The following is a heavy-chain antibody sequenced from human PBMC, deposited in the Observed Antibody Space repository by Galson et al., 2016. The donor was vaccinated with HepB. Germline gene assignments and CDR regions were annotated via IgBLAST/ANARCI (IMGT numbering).Heavy chain of an antibody. CDR2: IDDSGSV. V-gene: IGHV4-31*03. CDR3: ARNSSSGVFDS. D-gene: IGHD6-6*01. J-gene: IGHJ4*02. Sequence: TLSLTCTVSDVSVTSADYFWSWIRQFPGQGLEWIGHIDDSGSVDYNPSLKSRVVMSLDTSENKLSLEVRSVTAADTAGYYCARNSSSGVFDSWGQGTLVTVSS. CDR1: DVSVTSADYF.